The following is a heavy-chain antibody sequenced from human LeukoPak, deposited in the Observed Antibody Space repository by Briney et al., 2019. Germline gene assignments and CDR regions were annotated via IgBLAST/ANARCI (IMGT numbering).Heavy chain of an antibody. D-gene: IGHD1-26*01. CDR1: GGTFNTYA. CDR3: AREKWEPPYYYFGLDV. Sequence: SVTVSCKASGGTFNTYAITWVRQAPGQGLEWMGGIIPFFGAPNYAQKFQGRVTLIADESTSTAYMELSSLTSEDTAVYYCAREKWEPPYYYFGLDVWGQGTTVTVSS. V-gene: IGHV1-69*13. J-gene: IGHJ6*02. CDR2: IIPFFGAP.